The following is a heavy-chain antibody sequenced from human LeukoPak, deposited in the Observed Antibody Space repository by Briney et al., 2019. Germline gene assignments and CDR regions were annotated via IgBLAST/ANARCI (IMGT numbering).Heavy chain of an antibody. CDR1: GFTFSSYA. CDR3: AKDIAADMEFIFQVVYYYFGMDV. CDR2: VSSNGGST. D-gene: IGHD5-18*01. J-gene: IGHJ6*02. Sequence: PGGSLRLSCSASGFTFSSYAMHWVRQAPGEGLEYVSAVSSNGGSTYYADSVKGRFTISRDNSKNTLYLQMSSLRAEDTAVYYCAKDIAADMEFIFQVVYYYFGMDVWGQGTTVTVSS. V-gene: IGHV3-64D*06.